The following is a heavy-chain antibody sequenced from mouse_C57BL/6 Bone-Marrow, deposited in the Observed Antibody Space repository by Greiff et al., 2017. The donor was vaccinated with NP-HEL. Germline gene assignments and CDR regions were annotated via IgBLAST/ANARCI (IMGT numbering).Heavy chain of an antibody. J-gene: IGHJ4*01. CDR1: GFTFSDYG. CDR2: ISSGSSTI. V-gene: IGHV5-17*01. Sequence: EVKLVESGGGLVKPGGSLKLSCAASGFTFSDYGMHWVRQAPEKGLEWVAYISSGSSTIYYADTVKGRFTISRDNAKNTLFLQMTSLRSEDTAMYYFATDYPPYAMDYWGQGTSVTVSS. D-gene: IGHD2-13*01. CDR3: ATDYPPYAMDY.